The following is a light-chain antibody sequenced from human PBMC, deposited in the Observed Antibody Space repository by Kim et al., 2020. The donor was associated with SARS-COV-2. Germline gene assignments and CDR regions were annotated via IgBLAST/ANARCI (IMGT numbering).Light chain of an antibody. CDR2: ATS. Sequence: VGDRGTITCRADQGSSNFFAWYQQRPEKAPKLLIYATSALHSGVPARFSGSKSGTHFTLTIDSLQPEDFATYYCQNYNGAPWTFDQGTKVDIK. CDR3: QNYNGAPWT. CDR1: QGSSNF. J-gene: IGKJ1*01. V-gene: IGKV1-27*01.